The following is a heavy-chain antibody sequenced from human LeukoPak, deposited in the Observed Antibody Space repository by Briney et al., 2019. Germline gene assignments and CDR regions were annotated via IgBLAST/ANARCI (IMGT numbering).Heavy chain of an antibody. CDR1: GFTFSSYW. V-gene: IGHV3-7*01. Sequence: GGSLRLSCAASGFTFSSYWVSWVRQAPGKGLEWVANKKQDGSEKYYVDSVKGRFTISRDNAKNSLYLQMNSLRAEDTAVYYCARGPWAYSSGWYTFDYWGQGTLVTVSS. J-gene: IGHJ4*02. CDR2: KKQDGSEK. CDR3: ARGPWAYSSGWYTFDY. D-gene: IGHD6-19*01.